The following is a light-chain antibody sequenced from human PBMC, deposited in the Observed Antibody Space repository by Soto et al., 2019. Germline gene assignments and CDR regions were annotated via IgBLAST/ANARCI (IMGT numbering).Light chain of an antibody. CDR2: AAS. V-gene: IGKV1-9*01. Sequence: DIQLTQSPSFLSASVGDRVTITCRASQGISSYLAWYQQKPGKAPKLLIYAASTLQSGVPSRFSGSASGTEFTLTISSLQPEDFATYYCQQPNSYPLTFGGGTKVEIK. CDR3: QQPNSYPLT. J-gene: IGKJ4*01. CDR1: QGISSY.